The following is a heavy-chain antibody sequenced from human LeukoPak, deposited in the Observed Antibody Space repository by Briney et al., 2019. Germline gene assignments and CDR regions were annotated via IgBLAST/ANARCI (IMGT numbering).Heavy chain of an antibody. Sequence: SVKVSCNASGGTFSSYAISWVRQAPGQGLEWMGGIIPIFGTANYAQKFQGRVTITADESTSTAYMELSSLRSEDTAVYYCARSQGSGSYYKAGDYYYYGMDVWGKGTTVTVSS. CDR3: ARSQGSGSYYKAGDYYYYGMDV. V-gene: IGHV1-69*13. CDR2: IIPIFGTA. CDR1: GGTFSSYA. J-gene: IGHJ6*04. D-gene: IGHD3-10*01.